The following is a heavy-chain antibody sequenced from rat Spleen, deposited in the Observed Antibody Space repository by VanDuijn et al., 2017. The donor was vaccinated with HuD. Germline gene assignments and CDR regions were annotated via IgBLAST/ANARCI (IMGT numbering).Heavy chain of an antibody. CDR2: ISYDGTAT. CDR1: GFTFSDYN. J-gene: IGHJ2*01. D-gene: IGHD1-10*01. Sequence: EVQLVESGGGLVQPGRSMKLSCAASGFTFSDYNMAWVRQAPTKGLEWVASISYDGTATYYRDSVKGRFTLSRDNAKSTLYLQMGSLRSEDTATYFCTRGGNYDFDYWGHGVMVTVSS. V-gene: IGHV5-7*01. CDR3: TRGGNYDFDY.